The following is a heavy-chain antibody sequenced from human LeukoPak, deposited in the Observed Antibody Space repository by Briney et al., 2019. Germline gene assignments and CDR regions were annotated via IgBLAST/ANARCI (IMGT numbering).Heavy chain of an antibody. CDR2: ISGSGGST. Sequence: GGSLRLSCAASGFTFSSYAMSWVRQAPGKGLEWVSAISGSGGSTYYADSVKGRFTISRDNSKNALYLQMNSLRPEDTAVYYCAGKAAAFYFDYWGQGTLVSVSS. CDR1: GFTFSSYA. V-gene: IGHV3-23*01. CDR3: AGKAAAFYFDY. D-gene: IGHD6-13*01. J-gene: IGHJ4*02.